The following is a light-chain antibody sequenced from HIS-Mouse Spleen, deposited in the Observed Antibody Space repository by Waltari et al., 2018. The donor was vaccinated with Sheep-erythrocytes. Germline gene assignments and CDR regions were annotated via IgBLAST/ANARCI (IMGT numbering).Light chain of an antibody. Sequence: AIQLTQSPSSLSASVGDRVTIPCLASQGISSALAWYQQKPGKAPKLLIYDASSLESGVPTRFSGSGAGTDFTLTSSSLQAEDFATYCCQQFNNYPRTFGQGTKVEIK. CDR1: QGISSA. CDR3: QQFNNYPRT. J-gene: IGKJ1*01. V-gene: IGKV1D-13*01. CDR2: DAS.